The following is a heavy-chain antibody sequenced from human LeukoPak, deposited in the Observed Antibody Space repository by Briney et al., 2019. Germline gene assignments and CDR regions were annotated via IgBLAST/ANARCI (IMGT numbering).Heavy chain of an antibody. CDR2: IYSGGST. V-gene: IGHV3-66*01. CDR1: GFTVSSNY. CDR3: AREAVAGLAYYYYGMDV. J-gene: IGHJ6*02. D-gene: IGHD6-19*01. Sequence: GESLRLSCAASGFTVSSNYMSWVRQAPGKGLEWVSVIYSGGSTYYADSVKGRFTISRDNSKNTLYLQMNSLRAEDTAVYYCAREAVAGLAYYYYGMDVWGQGTTVTVSS.